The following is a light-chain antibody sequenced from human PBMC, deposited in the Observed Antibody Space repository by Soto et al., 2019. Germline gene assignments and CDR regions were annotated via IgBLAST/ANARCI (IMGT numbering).Light chain of an antibody. CDR1: SSDVGGYNY. CDR3: SSYTSSSLV. V-gene: IGLV2-14*01. Sequence: QAVVTQPASVSGSPGQSITISCTGTSSDVGGYNYVSWYQQHPGKAPKRMIYEVSNRPSGVSNRFSGSKSGNTASLTISGLQDEDEADYYCSSYTSSSLVFGGGTQLTVL. J-gene: IGLJ2*01. CDR2: EVS.